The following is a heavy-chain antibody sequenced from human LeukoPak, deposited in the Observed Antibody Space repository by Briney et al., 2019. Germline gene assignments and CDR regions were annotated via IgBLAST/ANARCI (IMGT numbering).Heavy chain of an antibody. J-gene: IGHJ4*02. CDR1: GGSVSRGSYY. V-gene: IGHV4-61*01. CDR2: IYYSGST. D-gene: IGHD3-22*01. CDR3: ARDPYYYDSSGSATPR. Sequence: PSETLSLTCSVSGGSVSRGSYYWSWIRQPPGKGLEWIGYIYYSGSTNYNPSLKSRVTMSVDTSKNQFSLKLSSVTAADTAVYYCARDPYYYDSSGSATPRWGQGTLVTVSS.